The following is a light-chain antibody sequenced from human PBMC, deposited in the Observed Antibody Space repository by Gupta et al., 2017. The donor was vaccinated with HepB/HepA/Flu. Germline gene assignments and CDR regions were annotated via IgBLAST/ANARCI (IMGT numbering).Light chain of an antibody. CDR1: SSDVGNYNS. V-gene: IGLV2-14*03. J-gene: IGLJ2*01. CDR3: SSYTTINTQI. Sequence: QSALTQPASVSGSPGQSITISCPGTSSDVGNYNSVSWYQQHPDKVPKLLIYDVSNRPSGVSNRFSASKSGNTASLTISGLQAADEAYYYCSSYTTINTQIFGAGTKLTVL. CDR2: DVS.